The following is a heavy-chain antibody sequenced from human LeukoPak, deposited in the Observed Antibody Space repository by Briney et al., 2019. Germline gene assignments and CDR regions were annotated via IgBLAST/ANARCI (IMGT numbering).Heavy chain of an antibody. CDR2: ISSSSSYI. J-gene: IGHJ2*01. CDR3: ARDPGPSWYFDL. V-gene: IGHV3-21*01. CDR1: GFTFSTYS. Sequence: GGSLRLSCAASGFTFSTYSMNWVRQAPGKGLEWVSSISSSSSYIYYADSVEGRFTISRDNAKNSLYLQMNSLRAEDTAVYYCARDPGPSWYFDLWGRGTLVTVSS.